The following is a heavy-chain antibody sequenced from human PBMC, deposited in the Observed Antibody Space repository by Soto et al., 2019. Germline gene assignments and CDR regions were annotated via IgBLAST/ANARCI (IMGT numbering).Heavy chain of an antibody. J-gene: IGHJ4*02. V-gene: IGHV5-51*01. D-gene: IGHD6-25*01. Sequence: GESLKISCKGSGYSFTSYWIGWVRQMPGKGLEWMGIIYPGDSDTRYSPSFQGQVTISADKSISTAYLQWSSLKASDTAMYYCARQRGIAATFSPPGNWGQGTLVTVSS. CDR2: IYPGDSDT. CDR1: GYSFTSYW. CDR3: ARQRGIAATFSPPGN.